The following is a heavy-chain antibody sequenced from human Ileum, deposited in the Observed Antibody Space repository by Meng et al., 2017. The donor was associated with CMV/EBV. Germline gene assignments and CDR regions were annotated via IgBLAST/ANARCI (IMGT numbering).Heavy chain of an antibody. V-gene: IGHV1-18*01. J-gene: IGHJ4*01. Sequence: FGAEVKNPGASVKVSSKALGYTFTDYAITWVRQAPGQGLEWMGWISGYNSNTKYAQKFQGRDTMTTDTSTTTVYMELRNPRYDDTAVYYCARDGYYPSRVFDYWGLGTLVTVSS. CDR1: GYTFTDYA. D-gene: IGHD2-2*03. CDR2: ISGYNSNT. CDR3: ARDGYYPSRVFDY.